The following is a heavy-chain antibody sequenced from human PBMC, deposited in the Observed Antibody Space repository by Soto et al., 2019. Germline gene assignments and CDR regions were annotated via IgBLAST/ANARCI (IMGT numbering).Heavy chain of an antibody. J-gene: IGHJ6*02. Sequence: QVQLVQSGGEVKKPGASVKVSCKTSGYSFTTYGISWVRQAPGQGLEWMGWISGYNGNTHYAQKFQGRVYMTTDTSTSPAYMAVRSLRSVDTAVYYCAREGPAPYCHYGMDGWGQGTTVTVSS. CDR2: ISGYNGNT. CDR1: GYSFTTYG. CDR3: AREGPAPYCHYGMDG. V-gene: IGHV1-18*01.